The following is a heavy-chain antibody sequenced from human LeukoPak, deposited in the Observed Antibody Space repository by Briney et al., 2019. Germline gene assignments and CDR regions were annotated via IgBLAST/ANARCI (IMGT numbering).Heavy chain of an antibody. Sequence: SGTLSLTCTVSGFTIHDDYLSWFRQAPGQGLEWIGYIHHSGSTNYNPSLKSRVNTIIETTSTQFSLKVTSVTVADTCVYFCARRILDYCADGVCETFDIWGHGTTVAVSS. J-gene: IGHJ3*02. D-gene: IGHD2-8*01. V-gene: IGHV4-59*12. CDR1: GFTIHDDY. CDR2: IHHSGST. CDR3: ARRILDYCADGVCETFDI.